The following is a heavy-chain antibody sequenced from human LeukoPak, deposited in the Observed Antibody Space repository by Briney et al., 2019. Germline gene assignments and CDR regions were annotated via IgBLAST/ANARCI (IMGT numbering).Heavy chain of an antibody. V-gene: IGHV1-69*05. CDR3: ARLEGGDY. CDR1: GYTFTNYA. J-gene: IGHJ4*02. D-gene: IGHD3-16*01. CDR2: IIPIFGTA. Sequence: EASVKVSCKASGYTFTNYAMNWVRQAPGQGLEWMGGIIPIFGTANYAQKFQGRVTITTDESTSTAYMELSSLRSEDTAVYYCARLEGGDYWGQGTLVTVSS.